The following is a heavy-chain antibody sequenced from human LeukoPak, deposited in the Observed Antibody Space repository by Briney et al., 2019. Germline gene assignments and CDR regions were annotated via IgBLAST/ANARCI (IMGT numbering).Heavy chain of an antibody. CDR3: VRGRYCSGGGCYFDY. CDR2: IMSGSGTV. V-gene: IGHV3-48*02. J-gene: IGHJ4*02. Sequence: GGSLRLSCAVSGFTVSGYSMNWVRQAPGKGLEWISIIMSGSGTVIYADSVKGRFTISGDNAKNSLYLQMNSLTDEDTAVYYCVRGRYCSGGGCYFDYWGQGTQVTVSS. CDR1: GFTVSGYS. D-gene: IGHD2-15*01.